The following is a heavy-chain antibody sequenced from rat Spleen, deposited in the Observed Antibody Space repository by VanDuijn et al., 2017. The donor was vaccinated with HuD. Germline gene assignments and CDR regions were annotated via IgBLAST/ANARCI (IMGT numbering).Heavy chain of an antibody. D-gene: IGHD2-2*01. CDR3: ARAGYLRDWYFDF. CDR2: ISYDGSST. Sequence: EVQLVESGGGLVQPGRSMKLSCAASGFTFSDFFMAWVRQTPTMGLEWVATISYDGSSTYHRDSVKGRFAISRDDAKGTLYLQMDSLRSEDTATYYCARAGYLRDWYFDFWGPGTMVTVS. J-gene: IGHJ1*01. V-gene: IGHV5-29*01. CDR1: GFTFSDFF.